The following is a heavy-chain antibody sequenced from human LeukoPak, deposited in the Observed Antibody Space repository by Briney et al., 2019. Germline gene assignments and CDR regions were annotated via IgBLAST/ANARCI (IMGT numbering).Heavy chain of an antibody. J-gene: IGHJ4*02. V-gene: IGHV3-66*01. Sequence: GGSLRLSCAVSGFTVSSNYMSWVRQAPGKGLEWVSVLYNGGNTYYADSVKGRFTISRDNSKNTLYLQMHSLRAEDTAVYYCARDPYYDILTGHAPSGYWGQGTLVTVSS. CDR3: ARDPYYDILTGHAPSGY. CDR1: GFTVSSNY. CDR2: LYNGGNT. D-gene: IGHD3-9*01.